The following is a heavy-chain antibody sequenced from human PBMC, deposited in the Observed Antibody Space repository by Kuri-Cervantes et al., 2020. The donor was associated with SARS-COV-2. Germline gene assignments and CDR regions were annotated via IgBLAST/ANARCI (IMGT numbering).Heavy chain of an antibody. Sequence: SETLSLTCTVSGSSCRTSPYYWAWIRQSPGKGLECLGSLHYSGNTYRDPSLVSRVTLFVDTSRNQFSLNLTSVTATDTAMYYCAGFGYDFWSGYYYFDDWGQGTLVTVSS. D-gene: IGHD3-3*01. CDR3: AGFGYDFWSGYYYFDD. CDR1: GSSCRTSPYY. CDR2: LHYSGNT. V-gene: IGHV4-39*01. J-gene: IGHJ4*02.